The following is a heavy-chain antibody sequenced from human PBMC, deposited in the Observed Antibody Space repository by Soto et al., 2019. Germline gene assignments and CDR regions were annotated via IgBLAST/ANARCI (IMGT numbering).Heavy chain of an antibody. Sequence: GASVKVSCKASGGTFTTYFISWVRQAPGQGLEWMGGITPIFGTANYAQRFQGRVTITADESTSTAYMELSSLRSEDTAVYYCAIEYSSSPPYYPIGYWGQGTLVTVSS. CDR2: ITPIFGTA. CDR3: AIEYSSSPPYYPIGY. CDR1: GGTFTTYF. J-gene: IGHJ4*02. D-gene: IGHD6-6*01. V-gene: IGHV1-69*13.